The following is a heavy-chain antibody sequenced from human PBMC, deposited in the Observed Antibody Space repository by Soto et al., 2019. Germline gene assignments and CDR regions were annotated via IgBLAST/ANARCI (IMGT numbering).Heavy chain of an antibody. CDR3: ARTRRVLRYFDWPSRAYYYHVYRLDA. J-gene: IGHJ6*04. CDR2: IDWDDDK. V-gene: IGHV2-70*01. CDR1: GFSLSTSGMC. D-gene: IGHD3-9*01. Sequence: SGPTLVNPTQTLTLTCTFSGFSLSTSGMCVSWIRQPPGKALEWLALIDWDDDKYYSTSLKTRLTISKDTSKNQVVLTMTNMDPVDKATYYCARTRRVLRYFDWPSRAYYYHVYRLDAWGKGTTVTVSS.